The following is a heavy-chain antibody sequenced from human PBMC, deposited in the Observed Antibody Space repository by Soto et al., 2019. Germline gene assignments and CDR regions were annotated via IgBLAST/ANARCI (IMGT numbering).Heavy chain of an antibody. CDR3: ARVGCSSTSCENYYYYGMDV. CDR2: INPSGGST. CDR1: GYTFTSYY. V-gene: IGHV1-46*01. Sequence: QVQLVQSGAEVKKPGASVKVSCKASGYTFTSYYMHWVRQAPGQGLEWMGIINPSGGSTSYAQKFQGRVTMTRDTSTSTVYMELSSRRSEDTAVYYCARVGCSSTSCENYYYYGMDVWGQGTTVTVSS. J-gene: IGHJ6*02. D-gene: IGHD2-2*01.